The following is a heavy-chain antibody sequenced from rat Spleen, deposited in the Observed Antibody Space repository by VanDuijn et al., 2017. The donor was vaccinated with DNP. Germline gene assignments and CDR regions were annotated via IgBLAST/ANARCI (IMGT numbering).Heavy chain of an antibody. J-gene: IGHJ4*01. D-gene: IGHD1-6*01. CDR2: ITYDGGGT. Sequence: EVQLVESGGGLVQPGRSLKLSCAASGFTFSDYYMAWVRQAPTKGLEWVAYITYDGGGTYYRDSVTGRFTISRDNAKNTLYLQMDSLRSEDKATYYCARSYVYYGSYAMDAWGQGTSVTVSS. CDR1: GFTFSDYY. CDR3: ARSYVYYGSYAMDA. V-gene: IGHV5-20*01.